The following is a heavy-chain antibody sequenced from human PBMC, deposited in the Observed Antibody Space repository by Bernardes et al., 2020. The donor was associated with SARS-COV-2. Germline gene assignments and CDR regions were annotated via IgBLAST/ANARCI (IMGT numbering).Heavy chain of an antibody. D-gene: IGHD6-19*01. V-gene: IGHV5-51*01. J-gene: IGHJ4*02. CDR3: ATSPILSGWPFDH. Sequence: GESLKISCGGSGYNFNTQWVAWVRQVAGKGLEYMGIIYPGDSETKYGPSFQGRVTISADKSINTVYLPWNRLEASDTAMYYCATSPILSGWPFDHWGQGTLITVSS. CDR1: GYNFNTQW. CDR2: IYPGDSET.